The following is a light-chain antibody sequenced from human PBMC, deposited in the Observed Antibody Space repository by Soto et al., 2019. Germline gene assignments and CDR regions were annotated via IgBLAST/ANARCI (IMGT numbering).Light chain of an antibody. CDR3: QQTDSVPPT. V-gene: IGKV1-12*01. CDR2: AAS. CDR1: QDISSW. J-gene: IGKJ4*01. Sequence: DIQKTQSPSSVSAFVGDRVTITCRASQDISSWLSWYQQKPGKAPQLLITAASSLQSGVPSRFSGSGSGTEYIFTISSLRPEEFATYYCQQTDSVPPTFGGGTKVEMK.